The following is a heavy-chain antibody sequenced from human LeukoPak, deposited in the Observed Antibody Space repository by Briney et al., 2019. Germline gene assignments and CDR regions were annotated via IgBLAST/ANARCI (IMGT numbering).Heavy chain of an antibody. Sequence: SETLSLTCTVSGGSISSYYCSWIRQPAGKGLEWIGRIQISGNTNYNPSLKSRATMSLDTSKSQFSLRLSSVTAADTAVYYCAKTTDLLEWLSFDYWGQGILVTVS. V-gene: IGHV4-4*07. CDR3: AKTTDLLEWLSFDY. CDR1: GGSISSYY. J-gene: IGHJ4*02. CDR2: IQISGNT. D-gene: IGHD3-3*01.